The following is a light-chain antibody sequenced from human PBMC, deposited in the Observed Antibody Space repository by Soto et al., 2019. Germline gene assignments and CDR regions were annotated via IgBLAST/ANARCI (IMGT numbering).Light chain of an antibody. CDR1: QSPVTSDGNTY. CDR2: KIS. Sequence: DVVKTQSPLSLSVIPGQPASISCRSSQSPVTSDGNTYLNWFHQRPGQSPRRLIYKISNRDSGVPDRFIGSRSGTEFTLKISRVEAEDVGIYYCMQGTSWPYTFGQGTKLEI. CDR3: MQGTSWPYT. V-gene: IGKV2-30*01. J-gene: IGKJ2*01.